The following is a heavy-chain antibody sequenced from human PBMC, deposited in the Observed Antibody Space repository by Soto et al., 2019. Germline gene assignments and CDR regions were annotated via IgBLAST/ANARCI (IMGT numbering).Heavy chain of an antibody. V-gene: IGHV4-30-4*01. CDR1: GGPIISFNYY. D-gene: IGHD3-22*01. CDR2: IYYTGNN. Sequence: SETLSLTCNVSGGPIISFNYYWTWIRQPPGKGLEWVGYIYYTGNNFYNPALKSRVAMSVDPSTNQFSLKLASVTDADTAVYFCAREPKQNYDSSPWNGGFDSWGPGTLVTVSS. J-gene: IGHJ4*02. CDR3: AREPKQNYDSSPWNGGFDS.